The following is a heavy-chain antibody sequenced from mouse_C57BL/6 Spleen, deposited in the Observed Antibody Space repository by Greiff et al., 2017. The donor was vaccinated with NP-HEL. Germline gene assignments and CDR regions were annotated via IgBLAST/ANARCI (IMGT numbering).Heavy chain of an antibody. Sequence: EVKLVESGGGLVQPGGSMKLSCVASGFTFSNYWMNWVRQSPEKGLEWVAQIRLKSDNYATHYAESVKGRFTISRDDSKSSVYLQMNNLRAEDTGIYYCTGGGTVVATEYFDVGGTGTTVTVSS. CDR3: TGGGTVVATEYFDV. CDR1: GFTFSNYW. D-gene: IGHD1-1*01. J-gene: IGHJ1*03. V-gene: IGHV6-3*01. CDR2: IRLKSDNYAT.